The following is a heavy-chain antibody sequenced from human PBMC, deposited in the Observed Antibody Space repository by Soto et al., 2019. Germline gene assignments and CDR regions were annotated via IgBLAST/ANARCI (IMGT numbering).Heavy chain of an antibody. J-gene: IGHJ6*02. D-gene: IGHD2-2*01. Sequence: VGSLRLSCAASGFTFSSYGMHWVRQAPGKGLEWVAVISYDGSNKYYADSVKGRFTISRDNSKNTLYLQMNSLRAEDTAVYYCAKRRGSSTSCMDVWGQGTTVTVSS. CDR3: AKRRGSSTSCMDV. V-gene: IGHV3-30*18. CDR2: ISYDGSNK. CDR1: GFTFSSYG.